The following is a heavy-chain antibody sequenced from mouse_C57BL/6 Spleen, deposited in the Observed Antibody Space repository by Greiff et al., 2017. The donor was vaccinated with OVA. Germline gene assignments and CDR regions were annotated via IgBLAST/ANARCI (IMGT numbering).Heavy chain of an antibody. V-gene: IGHV1-82*01. CDR2: IYPGDGDT. CDR1: GYAFSSSW. D-gene: IGHD2-4*01. Sequence: VQLQQSGPELAKPGASVKISCKASGYAFSSSWMNWVKQRPGKGLEWIGRIYPGDGDTNYNGKFKGKATLTADKSSSTAYMQLSSLTSEDSAVYFCARDYDYDGDWFAYWGQGTLVTVSA. J-gene: IGHJ3*01. CDR3: ARDYDYDGDWFAY.